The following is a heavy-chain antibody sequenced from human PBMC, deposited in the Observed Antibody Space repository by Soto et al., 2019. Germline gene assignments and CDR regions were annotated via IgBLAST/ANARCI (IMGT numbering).Heavy chain of an antibody. CDR1: GYTFAGYY. J-gene: IGHJ4*02. CDR3: ATGGAAGGFFDS. CDR2: LTPNSGDT. V-gene: IGHV1-2*02. D-gene: IGHD3-10*01. Sequence: GASVKVSCKASGYTFAGYYMHWVRQAPGQGLEWMGWLTPNSGDTKFAQKFQGRVTMTRGTSISTAYMELSRLTSDDTAVYYCATGGAAGGFFDSWGQGALVTVSS.